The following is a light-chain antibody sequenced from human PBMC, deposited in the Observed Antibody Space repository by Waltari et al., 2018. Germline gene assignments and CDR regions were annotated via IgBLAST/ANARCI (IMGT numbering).Light chain of an antibody. CDR2: KDS. V-gene: IGLV3-27*01. J-gene: IGLJ2*01. CDR1: VLAKKY. Sequence: SYELTQPSSVSVSPGQTARITCSGDVLAKKYARLFQQKPGQAPVLVIYKDSERPSGIPERFSGSSSGTTVTLTISGAQVEDEADYYCYSAADNSVVFGGGTKLTVL. CDR3: YSAADNSVV.